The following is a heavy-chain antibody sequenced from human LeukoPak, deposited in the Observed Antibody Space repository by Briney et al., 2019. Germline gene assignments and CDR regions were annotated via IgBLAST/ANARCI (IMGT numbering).Heavy chain of an antibody. CDR1: GGSISSGGYY. D-gene: IGHD3-22*01. CDR2: IYYSGST. V-gene: IGHV4-31*03. Sequence: SETLSLTCTVSGGSISSGGYYWSWIRRHPGKGLEWIGYIYYSGSTYYNPSLKSRVTISVDTSKNQFSLKLSSVTAADTAAYYCASLGDDSSGYLPFYGMDVWGQGTTVTVSS. J-gene: IGHJ6*02. CDR3: ASLGDDSSGYLPFYGMDV.